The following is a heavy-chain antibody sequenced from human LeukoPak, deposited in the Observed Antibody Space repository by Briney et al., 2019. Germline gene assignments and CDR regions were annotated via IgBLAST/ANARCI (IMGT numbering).Heavy chain of an antibody. Sequence: GGSLRLSCAASRFTFSSYYMNWVRQAPGKGPEWVSAISGSGGSTYYADSVKGRFTISRDNSKNTLYLQMNSLRVEDTAVYYCARGVGVRGVISQPLEVWGQGTLVIVSS. V-gene: IGHV3-23*01. D-gene: IGHD3-10*01. J-gene: IGHJ4*02. CDR1: RFTFSSYY. CDR3: ARGVGVRGVISQPLEV. CDR2: ISGSGGST.